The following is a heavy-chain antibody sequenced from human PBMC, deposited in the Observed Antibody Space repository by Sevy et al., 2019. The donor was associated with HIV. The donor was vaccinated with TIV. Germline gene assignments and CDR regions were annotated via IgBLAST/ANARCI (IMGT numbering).Heavy chain of an antibody. J-gene: IGHJ5*02. CDR1: GGSINNPDFN. V-gene: IGHV4-30-4*01. Sequence: SETLSLTCSVSGGSINNPDFNWSWVRQPPGRGQEWIGYVYYSGNTYYSPSLKTRASLSIDTSKNQFSLDLHSVTAADTAVYYCTRVRGPFGWSDPWGQGTLVTVSS. D-gene: IGHD3-10*01. CDR3: TRVRGPFGWSDP. CDR2: VYYSGNT.